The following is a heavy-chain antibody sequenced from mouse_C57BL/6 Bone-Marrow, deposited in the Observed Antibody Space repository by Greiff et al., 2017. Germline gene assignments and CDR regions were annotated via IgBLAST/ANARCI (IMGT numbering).Heavy chain of an antibody. CDR1: GFTFSSYA. J-gene: IGHJ3*01. CDR3: ARPRDYDVAWFAY. Sequence: EVKLMASGGGLVKPGGSLKLSCAASGFTFSSYAMSWVRQTPEKRLEWVATISDGGSYTYYPDNVKGRFTISRDNAKNNLYLQMSHLKSEDTAMYYCARPRDYDVAWFAYWGQGTLVTVSA. V-gene: IGHV5-4*03. D-gene: IGHD2-4*01. CDR2: ISDGGSYT.